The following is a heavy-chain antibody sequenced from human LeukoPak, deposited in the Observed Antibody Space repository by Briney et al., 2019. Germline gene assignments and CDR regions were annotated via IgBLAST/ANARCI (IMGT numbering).Heavy chain of an antibody. CDR2: ISSNGGST. V-gene: IGHV3-64*01. CDR3: AREGTHYCSGDNCYSDY. D-gene: IGHD2-15*01. Sequence: SGGSLRLSCAASGFTFSSYAMHWVRQAPGKGLEYVSAISSNGGSTYYANSVRGRFTISRDNSKNTLHLQMGSLRAEDMAVYYCAREGTHYCSGDNCYSDYWGQGTLVTVSS. J-gene: IGHJ4*02. CDR1: GFTFSSYA.